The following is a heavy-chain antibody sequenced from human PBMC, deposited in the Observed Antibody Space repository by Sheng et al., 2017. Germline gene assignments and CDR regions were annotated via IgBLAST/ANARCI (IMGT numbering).Heavy chain of an antibody. V-gene: IGHV3-21*01. J-gene: IGHJ5*02. CDR1: GFTFSSYS. CDR2: ISSSSSDI. CDR3: AREGGYCSSTSCRWFDP. Sequence: EVQLVESGGGLVKPGGSLRLSCAASGFTFSSYSMNWVRQAAGKGLEWVSSISSSSSDIYYADSVKGRFTISRDNAKNSLYLQMNSLRAEDTAVYYCAREGGYCSSTSCRWFDPWGQGTLVTVSS. D-gene: IGHD2-2*01.